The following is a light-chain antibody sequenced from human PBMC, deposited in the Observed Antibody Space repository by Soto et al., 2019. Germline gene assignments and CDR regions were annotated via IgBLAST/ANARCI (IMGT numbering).Light chain of an antibody. V-gene: IGKV3-20*01. Sequence: EIVLTQSPGTLSLSPGERATLSCRASQSVTNDYLSWFQQKPGQAPRLVIYGASSRASGIPDRFSGSGSGTDFPLTISRLETDDFAVYYCQQYDRSPWTFGQGTKVEIK. CDR2: GAS. J-gene: IGKJ1*01. CDR1: QSVTNDY. CDR3: QQYDRSPWT.